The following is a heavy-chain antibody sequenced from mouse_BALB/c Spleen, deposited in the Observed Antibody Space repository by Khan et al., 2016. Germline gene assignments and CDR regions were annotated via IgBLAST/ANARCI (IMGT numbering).Heavy chain of an antibody. Sequence: VQLQQSGPELVKPGASVKVSCKASGYSFTDYNMYWVKQGHGKSLEGIGDMEPYNGSTSHNQKFKGKAPLTVDKASSTAFMHLNSLTSYDSAVWYCARNAYLTIWFAYWPKGALVTVSA. J-gene: IGHJ3*01. CDR3: ARNAYLTIWFAY. CDR2: MEPYNGST. D-gene: IGHD2-3*01. V-gene: IGHV1S135*01. CDR1: GYSFTDYN.